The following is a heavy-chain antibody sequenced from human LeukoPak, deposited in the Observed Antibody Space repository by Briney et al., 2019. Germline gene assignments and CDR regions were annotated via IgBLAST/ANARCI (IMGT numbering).Heavy chain of an antibody. D-gene: IGHD3-3*01. CDR3: ARDLARSITIFGVVPRGAFDI. CDR2: FDPEDGET. V-gene: IGHV1-24*01. J-gene: IGHJ3*02. Sequence: ASVKVSCKVSGYTLTELSMHWVRQAPGKGLEWMGGFDPEDGETIYAQKFQGRVTMTEDTSTDTAYMELSSLRSEDTAVYYCARDLARSITIFGVVPRGAFDIWGQGTMVTVSS. CDR1: GYTLTELS.